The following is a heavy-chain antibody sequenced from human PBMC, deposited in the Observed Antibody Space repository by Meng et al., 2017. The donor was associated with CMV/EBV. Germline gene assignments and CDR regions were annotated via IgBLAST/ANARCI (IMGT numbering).Heavy chain of an antibody. CDR3: ARDLMNCSSTSCANWFDP. CDR1: GGSISSYY. CDR2: IYTSGST. D-gene: IGHD2-2*01. J-gene: IGHJ5*02. V-gene: IGHV4-4*07. Sequence: QLQLQESGPGLVKPSEPLSLTCTVSGGSISSYYWSWIRQPAGKGLEWIGRIYTSGSTNYNPSLKSRVTMSVDTSKNQFSLKLSSVTAADTAVYYCARDLMNCSSTSCANWFDPWGQGTLVTVSS.